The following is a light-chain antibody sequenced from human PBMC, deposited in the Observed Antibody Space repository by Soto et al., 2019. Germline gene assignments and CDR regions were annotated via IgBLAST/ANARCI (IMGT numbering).Light chain of an antibody. V-gene: IGKV1-5*01. CDR2: DAS. Sequence: DIQMTQSPSTLSASVGDRVTITCRASQSISSWLAWYQQKPGRAPKVLIFDASSLESGVPSRFSGSGSATEFTLTISSLQPDDFATYYCQQYNSYSLTFGGGTKVDIK. CDR3: QQYNSYSLT. J-gene: IGKJ4*01. CDR1: QSISSW.